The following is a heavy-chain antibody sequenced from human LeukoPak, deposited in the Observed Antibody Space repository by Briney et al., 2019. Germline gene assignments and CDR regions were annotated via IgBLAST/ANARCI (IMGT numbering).Heavy chain of an antibody. CDR3: ARQGGGYSFDY. V-gene: IGHV4-59*08. J-gene: IGHJ4*02. D-gene: IGHD2-21*01. CDR1: GGSISSYY. Sequence: ASETLSLTCTVSGGSISSYYWSWIRQPPGKGLEWIGYIYYSGSTNYNPSLKSRVTISVDTSKNQFSLKLGSVTAADTAVYYCARQGGGYSFDYWGQGALVTVSS. CDR2: IYYSGST.